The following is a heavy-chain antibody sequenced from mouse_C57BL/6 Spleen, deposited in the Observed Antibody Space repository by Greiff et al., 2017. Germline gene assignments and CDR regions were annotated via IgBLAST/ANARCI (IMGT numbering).Heavy chain of an antibody. J-gene: IGHJ4*01. CDR2: ISYDGSN. Sequence: EVQVVESGPGLVKPSQSLSLTCSVTGYSITSGYYWNWIRQFPGNKLEWMGYISYDGSNNYNPSLKNRISITRDTSKNQFFLKLNSVTTEDTATYYCARADAMDYWGQGTSVTVSS. V-gene: IGHV3-6*01. CDR1: GYSITSGYY. CDR3: ARADAMDY.